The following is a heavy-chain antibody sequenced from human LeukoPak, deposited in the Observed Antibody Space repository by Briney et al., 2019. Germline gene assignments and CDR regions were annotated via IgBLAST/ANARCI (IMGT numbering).Heavy chain of an antibody. J-gene: IGHJ4*02. CDR1: GFTFSSYA. CDR2: ISGSGGST. D-gene: IGHD3-10*01. CDR3: AKGITMVRGAIY. Sequence: GASLRLSCAASGFTFSSYAMSWVRQAPGKGLEWVSAISGSGGSTYYADSVKGRFTISRDNSKNTLYLQMNSLRAEDTAVYYCAKGITMVRGAIYWGQGTLVTVSS. V-gene: IGHV3-23*01.